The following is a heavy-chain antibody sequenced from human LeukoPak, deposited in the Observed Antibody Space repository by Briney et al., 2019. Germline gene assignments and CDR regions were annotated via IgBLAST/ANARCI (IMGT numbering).Heavy chain of an antibody. V-gene: IGHV3-7*01. D-gene: IGHD2-8*01. Sequence: GGSLRLSCAASGFTFTSHWMSWVRQAPGKGLEWVARMNLDGSEKYYVDSVKGRFAISRDNAKTSLYLEMNSLRAEDTAVYYCARNATYCTNGVCYTRFDYWGQGTLVTVSS. CDR3: ARNATYCTNGVCYTRFDY. J-gene: IGHJ4*02. CDR1: GFTFTSHW. CDR2: MNLDGSEK.